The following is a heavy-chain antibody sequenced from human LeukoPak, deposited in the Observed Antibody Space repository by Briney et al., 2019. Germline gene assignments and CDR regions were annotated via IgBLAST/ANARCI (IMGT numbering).Heavy chain of an antibody. CDR2: IKQDGSEK. CDR3: ARGGIAAAMYYFDY. J-gene: IGHJ4*02. V-gene: IGHV3-7*01. Sequence: GGSLRLSCAASGFTFSSYWMSWVRQAPGKGLEWVANIKQDGSEKYYVDSVKGRFTISRDNAKNSLYLQMNSLRAGDTAVYYCARGGIAAAMYYFDYWGQGTLVTVSS. CDR1: GFTFSSYW. D-gene: IGHD6-13*01.